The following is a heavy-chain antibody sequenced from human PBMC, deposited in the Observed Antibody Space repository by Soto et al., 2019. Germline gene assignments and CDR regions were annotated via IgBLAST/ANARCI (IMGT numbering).Heavy chain of an antibody. J-gene: IGHJ1*01. Sequence: GGSLRLSCAASGFTFSSYGMHWVRQAPGKGLEWVAVISYDGSNKYYADSVKGRFTISRDNSKNTLYLQMNSLRAEDTAVYYCAKDFWGITGTTFGGTVQHWGQGTLVTVSS. CDR1: GFTFSSYG. CDR3: AKDFWGITGTTFGGTVQH. V-gene: IGHV3-30*18. D-gene: IGHD1-7*01. CDR2: ISYDGSNK.